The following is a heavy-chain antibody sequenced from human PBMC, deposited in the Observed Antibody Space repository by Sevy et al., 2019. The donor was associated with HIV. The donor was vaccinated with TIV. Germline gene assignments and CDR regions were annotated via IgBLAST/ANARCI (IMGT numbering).Heavy chain of an antibody. CDR3: TSIKEDTAVFAPGV. J-gene: IGHJ4*02. D-gene: IGHD5-18*01. V-gene: IGHV3-73*01. CDR2: IRSQANSYAT. CDR1: GFSFSGSG. Sequence: GGSLRLSCAASGFSFSGSGMHWVRQASGKGLEWVGRIRSQANSYATAYAASVKGRFTISRDDSKNTAYLQMNSLKTEDTAVYYCTSIKEDTAVFAPGVWGQGTLVTVSS.